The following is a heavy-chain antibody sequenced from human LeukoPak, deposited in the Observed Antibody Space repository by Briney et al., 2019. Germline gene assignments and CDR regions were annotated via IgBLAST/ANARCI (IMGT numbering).Heavy chain of an antibody. CDR3: AVKGAVGGSFDY. CDR2: IYHSGTT. V-gene: IGHV4-4*02. Sequence: PSETLSLTCAVSGGSISSSNWWSWVRQSPGKGLEWIGEIYHSGTTNYNPSLKSRVTISVDKSKNQFSLKLSSVTAADTAVYYCAVKGAVGGSFDYWGQGTLVTVSS. D-gene: IGHD5-12*01. J-gene: IGHJ4*02. CDR1: GGSISSSNW.